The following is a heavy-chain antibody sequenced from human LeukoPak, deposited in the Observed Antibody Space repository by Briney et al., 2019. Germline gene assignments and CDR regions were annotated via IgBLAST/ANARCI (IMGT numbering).Heavy chain of an antibody. Sequence: GASVKVSCKASGYTFTSYGISWVRQAPGQGLEWMGWISAHNGNTNYAQKLQGRVTMTTDTSTSTAYMELRSLRSDDTAVYYCARDSTGDSSGLDDYWGQGTLVTVSS. J-gene: IGHJ4*02. D-gene: IGHD3-22*01. V-gene: IGHV1-18*01. CDR1: GYTFTSYG. CDR2: ISAHNGNT. CDR3: ARDSTGDSSGLDDY.